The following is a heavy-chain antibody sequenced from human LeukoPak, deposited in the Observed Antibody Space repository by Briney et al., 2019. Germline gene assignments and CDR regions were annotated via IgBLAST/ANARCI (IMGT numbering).Heavy chain of an antibody. J-gene: IGHJ4*02. CDR3: ARGSQNYYDTSGSYSDY. CDR1: GGSISSYY. CDR2: VYTSGST. D-gene: IGHD3-22*01. Sequence: PSETLSLTCTVSGGSISSYYWSWIRQPVGKGLEWIGRVYTSGSTNYNPSLKSRVTMSVDTSKNQFSLKLNSVTAADTAVYYCARGSQNYYDTSGSYSDYWGQGTLVTVSS. V-gene: IGHV4-4*07.